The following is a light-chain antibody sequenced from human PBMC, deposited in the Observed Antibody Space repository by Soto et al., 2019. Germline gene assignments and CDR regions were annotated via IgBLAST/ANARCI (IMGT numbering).Light chain of an antibody. V-gene: IGKV2-28*01. Sequence: DLVMTQSPLSLPVTPGEPASISCRSSQSLLHDNGYNYLHWYLQKPWQSPQLLIYLGSNRAYGVNYRFSGNESHKEFTLKISRVEAGDVGVYYDMQTLQTLYTVGHAIKLEIK. J-gene: IGKJ2*01. CDR3: MQTLQTLYT. CDR1: QSLLHDNGYNY. CDR2: LGS.